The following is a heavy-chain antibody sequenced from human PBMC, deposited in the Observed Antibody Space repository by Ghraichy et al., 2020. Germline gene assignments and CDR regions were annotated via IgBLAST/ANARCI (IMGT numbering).Heavy chain of an antibody. CDR3: ARGILYCSGGSCYPTHFDY. Sequence: SETLSLTCTVSGGSISSYYWSWIRQPPGKGLEWIGYIYYSGSTNYNPSLKSRVTISVDTSKNQFSLKLSSVTAADTAVYYCARGILYCSGGSCYPTHFDYWGQGTLVTVSS. V-gene: IGHV4-59*01. J-gene: IGHJ4*02. CDR1: GGSISSYY. D-gene: IGHD2-15*01. CDR2: IYYSGST.